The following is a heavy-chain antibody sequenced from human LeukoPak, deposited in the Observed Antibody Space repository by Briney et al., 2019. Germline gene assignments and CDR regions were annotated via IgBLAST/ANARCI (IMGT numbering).Heavy chain of an antibody. J-gene: IGHJ5*02. Sequence: SETLSLTCTVSGGSISSYYWSWIRQPPGKGLEWIGYIYYSGSTNYNPSLKSRVTISVDTSKNQFSLKLSSVTAADTAVYYCARLRRGRSGSWYPITPVNWFDPWGQGTLVTVSS. CDR2: IYYSGST. V-gene: IGHV4-59*08. D-gene: IGHD6-13*01. CDR1: GGSISSYY. CDR3: ARLRRGRSGSWYPITPVNWFDP.